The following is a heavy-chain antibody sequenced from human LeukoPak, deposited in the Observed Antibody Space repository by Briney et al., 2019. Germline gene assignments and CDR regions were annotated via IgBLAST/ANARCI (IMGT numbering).Heavy chain of an antibody. J-gene: IGHJ4*02. CDR2: INHSGST. CDR1: GGSFSGYY. Sequence: SETLSHTCAVYGGSFSGYYWSWIRQPPGKGLEWIGEINHSGSTNYNPSLKSRVTISVDTSKNQFSLKLSSVTAADTAVYYCARGGGGWLPFDYWGQGTLVTVSS. V-gene: IGHV4-34*01. CDR3: ARGGGGWLPFDY. D-gene: IGHD5-24*01.